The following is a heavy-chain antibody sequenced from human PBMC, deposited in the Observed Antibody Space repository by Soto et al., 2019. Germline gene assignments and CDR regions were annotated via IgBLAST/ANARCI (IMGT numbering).Heavy chain of an antibody. CDR3: AKVQGSEYRLPTGTALDP. V-gene: IGHV3-23*01. Sequence: GGSLRLSCAASGFTFSSYAMSWVRQAPGKGREWVSAISGSGGRTYYAHSVKGRFTISRDNSKNTLYLQMNSLRAEDTAVYYCAKVQGSEYRLPTGTALDPWGPETLVTVSS. CDR2: ISGSGGRT. D-gene: IGHD2-2*01. J-gene: IGHJ5*02. CDR1: GFTFSSYA.